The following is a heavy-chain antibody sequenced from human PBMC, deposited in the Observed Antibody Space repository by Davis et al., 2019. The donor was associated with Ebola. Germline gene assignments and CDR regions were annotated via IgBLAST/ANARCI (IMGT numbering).Heavy chain of an antibody. CDR3: ARHPYYYYGMDV. CDR1: GYSFTSYW. CDR2: IDPSDSYT. Sequence: GESLKIPCNGSGYSFTSYWISWVRQMPGKGLEWMGRIDPSDSYTNYSPSFQGHVTISADKSISTAYLQWSSLKASDTAMYYCARHPYYYYGMDVWGQGTTVTVSS. V-gene: IGHV5-10-1*01. J-gene: IGHJ6*02.